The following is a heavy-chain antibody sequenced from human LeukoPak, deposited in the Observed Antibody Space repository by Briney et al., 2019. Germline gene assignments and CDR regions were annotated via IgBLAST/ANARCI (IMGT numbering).Heavy chain of an antibody. V-gene: IGHV3-21*01. CDR1: GFTFSRYA. J-gene: IGHJ4*02. D-gene: IGHD3-16*01. CDR2: ISSDTPNK. CDR3: ARDLGGPDY. Sequence: GGSLRLSCATSGFTFSRYAMDWIRQAPGKGLEWVSFISSDTPNKNYADSVKGRFTISRDNAKNSVYLQLNSLRAEDTAMYYCARDLGGPDYWGQGTLVTVSS.